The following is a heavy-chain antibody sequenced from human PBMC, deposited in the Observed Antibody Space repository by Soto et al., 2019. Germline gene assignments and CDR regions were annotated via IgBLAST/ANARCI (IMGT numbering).Heavy chain of an antibody. D-gene: IGHD3-9*01. CDR2: IRSKANSYAT. CDR1: GLCLSRCA. V-gene: IGHV3-73*01. J-gene: IGHJ3*02. Sequence: GGPIRQARAAAGLCLSRCALHQVRQASGKGLEWVGRIRSKANSYATAYAASVKGRFTISRDDSKNTAYLQMNSLKTEDTAVYYCTRHLTKYYDILTGYYITPPDAFDIWGQRTMVTVSS. CDR3: TRHLTKYYDILTGYYITPPDAFDI.